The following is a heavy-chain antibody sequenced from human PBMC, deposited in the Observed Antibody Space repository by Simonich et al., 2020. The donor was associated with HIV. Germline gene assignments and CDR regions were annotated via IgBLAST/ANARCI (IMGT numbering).Heavy chain of an antibody. CDR2: ISHVGKT. Sequence: QVQLQQWGAGLLKPSETLSLTCVVYGGSLSGHYWSWIRQPPGKGLEWIGEISHVGKTNNNPSLKSRVTISVDTSKKQISLRLSSVTAADTALYYCARHRPSGNYLYEVDYFDFWGQGTLVTVSS. V-gene: IGHV4-34*01. D-gene: IGHD1-26*01. J-gene: IGHJ4*02. CDR3: ARHRPSGNYLYEVDYFDF. CDR1: GGSLSGHY.